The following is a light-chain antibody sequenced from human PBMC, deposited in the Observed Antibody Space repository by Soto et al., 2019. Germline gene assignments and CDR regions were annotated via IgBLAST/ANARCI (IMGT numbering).Light chain of an antibody. Sequence: QSALTQPASVSGSPGQSITISCTGTSSDVGDYPYVSWYQQHPGKVPKLIIYEVTNRHSGVSGRFSGSKSENTASLTISGLQAEDEADYYCSSYSRTNTLVFGSGTKVTVL. J-gene: IGLJ6*01. CDR3: SSYSRTNTLV. CDR2: EVT. V-gene: IGLV2-14*01. CDR1: SSDVGDYPY.